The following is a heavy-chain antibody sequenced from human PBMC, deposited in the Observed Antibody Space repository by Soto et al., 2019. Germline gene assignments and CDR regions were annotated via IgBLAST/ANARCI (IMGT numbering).Heavy chain of an antibody. D-gene: IGHD3-16*02. Sequence: GGSLRLSCAASGFTFSTYAMSWVRQSPGKGLEWVSGISGSGYTYYADFVKGRFTISRDNSKNTLYLQMNNLRAEDTAVYYCATLYDYIWGSYRRPPYYFDYWGQGTLVTVSS. CDR1: GFTFSTYA. CDR3: ATLYDYIWGSYRRPPYYFDY. J-gene: IGHJ4*02. CDR2: ISGSGYT. V-gene: IGHV3-23*01.